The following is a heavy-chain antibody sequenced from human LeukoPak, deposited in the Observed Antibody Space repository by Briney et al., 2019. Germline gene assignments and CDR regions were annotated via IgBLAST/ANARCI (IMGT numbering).Heavy chain of an antibody. CDR1: GGSISSGDYC. J-gene: IGHJ3*02. Sequence: SETLSLTFTVSGGSISSGDYCWSWIRQPPGKGLEWIGYIYYSGSTYYNPSLKSRVTISVDTSKNQFSLKLSSVTAADTAVYYCARDPGTYYYDSSGYSKKAFDIWGQGTMVTVSS. V-gene: IGHV4-30-4*01. D-gene: IGHD3-22*01. CDR3: ARDPGTYYYDSSGYSKKAFDI. CDR2: IYYSGST.